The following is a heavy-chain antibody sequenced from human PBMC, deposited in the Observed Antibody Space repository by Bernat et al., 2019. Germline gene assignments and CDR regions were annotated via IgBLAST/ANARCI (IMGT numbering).Heavy chain of an antibody. CDR2: ISSSSKTV. D-gene: IGHD5-24*01. Sequence: EVQLVESGGGLVQPGRSLRLSCAASGFTFSSCSMNWVRQAPGKGLEWVSYISSSSKTVYYADSVRGRFSISRDNAKNSLYLQMNSLRAEDTAVYYCARDSGDGYKPFDSWGQGILVTVSS. CDR1: GFTFSSCS. V-gene: IGHV3-48*01. CDR3: ARDSGDGYKPFDS. J-gene: IGHJ4*02.